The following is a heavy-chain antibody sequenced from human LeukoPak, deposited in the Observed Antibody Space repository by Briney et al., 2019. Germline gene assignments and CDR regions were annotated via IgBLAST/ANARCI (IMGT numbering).Heavy chain of an antibody. D-gene: IGHD5-24*01. CDR1: GVSISSYY. CDR3: ARARDGYIFDY. J-gene: IGHJ4*02. V-gene: IGHV4-59*01. Sequence: SETLSLTCTVSGVSISSYYWSWIRQPPGKGLEWIGYIYYSGSTNYNPSLKSRVTISVDTSKNQFSLKLSSVTAADTAVYYCARARDGYIFDYWGQGTLVTVSS. CDR2: IYYSGST.